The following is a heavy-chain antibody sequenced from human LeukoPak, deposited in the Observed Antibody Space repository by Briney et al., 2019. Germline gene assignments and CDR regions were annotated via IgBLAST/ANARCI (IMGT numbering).Heavy chain of an antibody. D-gene: IGHD2-2*02. V-gene: IGHV1-69*13. J-gene: IGHJ6*02. Sequence: SVKISCKASGGTFSSYAISWVRQAPGQGLEWMGGIIPIFGTANYAQKFQGRVTITADESTSTAYMELSSLRSEDTAVYYCASSLGYCSSTSCYTRYYYYGMDVWGQGTTVTVSS. CDR2: IIPIFGTA. CDR3: ASSLGYCSSTSCYTRYYYYGMDV. CDR1: GGTFSSYA.